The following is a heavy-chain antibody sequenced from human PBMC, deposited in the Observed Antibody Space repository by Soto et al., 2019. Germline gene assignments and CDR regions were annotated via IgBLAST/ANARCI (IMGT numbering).Heavy chain of an antibody. CDR1: GGSISSSSYY. CDR2: IYYSGST. D-gene: IGHD5-18*01. Sequence: QLQLQESGPGLVKPSETLSLTCTVSGGSISSSSYYWGWIRQPPGKGLEWIGSIYYSGSTYYNPSLKSRVTISVDTSKNQFSLKLSSVTAADTAVYYCARRGYSYGHKTDYWGQGTLVTVSS. J-gene: IGHJ4*02. V-gene: IGHV4-39*01. CDR3: ARRGYSYGHKTDY.